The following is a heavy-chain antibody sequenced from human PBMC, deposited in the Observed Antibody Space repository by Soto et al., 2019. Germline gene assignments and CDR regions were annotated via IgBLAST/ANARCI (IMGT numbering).Heavy chain of an antibody. Sequence: GASVKVSCKASGYSFTDYHIHWVRQAPGQGLEWLGRINPKSGGTSTAQKFQGWVTMTRDRSISTVYMELTRLRSDDTAVYFCARGHSTDCSNGVCSFFYNHEMDVWGQGTTVTVPS. J-gene: IGHJ6*02. CDR3: ARGHSTDCSNGVCSFFYNHEMDV. D-gene: IGHD2-8*01. V-gene: IGHV1-2*04. CDR1: GYSFTDYH. CDR2: INPKSGGT.